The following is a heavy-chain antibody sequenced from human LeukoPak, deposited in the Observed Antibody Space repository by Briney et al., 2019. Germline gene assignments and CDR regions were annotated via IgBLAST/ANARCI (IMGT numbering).Heavy chain of an antibody. CDR3: ASKGGYSSSWYGDYFDY. CDR1: GGTFSIYA. J-gene: IGHJ4*02. D-gene: IGHD6-13*01. CDR2: IIPIFGTA. Sequence: SVKVSCXASGGTFSIYAISWVRQAPGQGLEWMGRIIPIFGTANYAQKFQGRVTITTDESTSTAYMELSSLRSEDTAVYYCASKGGYSSSWYGDYFDYWGQGTLVTVSS. V-gene: IGHV1-69*05.